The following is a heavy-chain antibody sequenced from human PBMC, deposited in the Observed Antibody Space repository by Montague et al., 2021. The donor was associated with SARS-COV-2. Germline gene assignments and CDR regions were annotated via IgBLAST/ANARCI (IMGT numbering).Heavy chain of an antibody. D-gene: IGHD2-15*01. J-gene: IGHJ4*02. CDR1: GGSFSSYY. CDR2: IYYSGST. CDR3: ARGGGTFYCWLVFSTSAGFFDA. Sequence: SETLSLTCAVSGGSFSSYYWTWIRQSPGKGLQWLGEIYYSGSTDYNPSLKSRVTMSVDTSKNQLSLRLKSVTAADTAVYFCARGGGTFYCWLVFSTSAGFFDAWGQGTLVTVSS. V-gene: IGHV4-59*12.